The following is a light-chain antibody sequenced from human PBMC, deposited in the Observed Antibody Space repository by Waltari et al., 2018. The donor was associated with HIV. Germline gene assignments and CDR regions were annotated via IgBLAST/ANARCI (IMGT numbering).Light chain of an antibody. CDR3: CSYAGNYTFYV. J-gene: IGLJ1*01. V-gene: IGLV2-11*01. Sequence: QSAVTQPRSVSGSPGQPVTIPCTGTSSAVGGFTYVSWYQQHPGKAPKLVIYDVSKRPSGVSHLFSGSKSGNTASLTISDLQAEDEADYYCCSYAGNYTFYVFGTGTKVTVL. CDR2: DVS. CDR1: SSAVGGFTY.